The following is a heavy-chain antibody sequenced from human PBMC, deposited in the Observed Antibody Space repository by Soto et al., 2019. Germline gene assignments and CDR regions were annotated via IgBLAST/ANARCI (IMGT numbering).Heavy chain of an antibody. CDR3: ARMGDVPYYYYGMDV. Sequence: ASVKVSCKTSGYTFTTYGVSWVRQAPGQGLEWLGWINGYNGNAKYAENLQGRVTMTTDTSTSTAYMELRSLRSDDTAVYYCARMGDVPYYYYGMDVWGQGTTVTVSS. CDR2: INGYNGNA. J-gene: IGHJ6*02. V-gene: IGHV1-18*01. CDR1: GYTFTTYG. D-gene: IGHD3-16*01.